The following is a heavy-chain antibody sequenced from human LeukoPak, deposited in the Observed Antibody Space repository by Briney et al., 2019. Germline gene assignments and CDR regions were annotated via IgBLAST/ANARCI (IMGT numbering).Heavy chain of an antibody. Sequence: PGGSLRLSCAASGFTFSSYGMSWVRQAPGKGLEWVSAISGSGGSTYYADSVKGRFIISRDNSKNTFYLQMNSLKSEDTAVYYCARDDPLAVAGNWFDPWGQGNLVTVSS. V-gene: IGHV3-23*01. J-gene: IGHJ5*02. CDR3: ARDDPLAVAGNWFDP. CDR2: ISGSGGST. CDR1: GFTFSSYG. D-gene: IGHD6-19*01.